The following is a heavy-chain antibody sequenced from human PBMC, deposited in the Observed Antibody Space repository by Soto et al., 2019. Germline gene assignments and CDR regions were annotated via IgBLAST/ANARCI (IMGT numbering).Heavy chain of an antibody. CDR2: IYYSGRT. Sequence: SETLSLTFIVSGESISSSSYYLGLIRHPPGKGLEWIGSIYYSGRTYYNPSFKSRVTISIDTSKNQISLKLSSVTATDTAVYYCARQRTTVVTQAYFDHWGQGALVTVSS. V-gene: IGHV4-39*01. D-gene: IGHD2-21*02. CDR1: GESISSSSYY. CDR3: ARQRTTVVTQAYFDH. J-gene: IGHJ4*02.